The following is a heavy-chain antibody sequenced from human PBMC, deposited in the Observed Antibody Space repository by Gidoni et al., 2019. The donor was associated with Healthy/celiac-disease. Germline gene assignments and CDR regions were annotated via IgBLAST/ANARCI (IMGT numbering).Heavy chain of an antibody. CDR2: IYHSGST. Sequence: QVQLQESGPGLVMPSETQSLTCALSGHSSSSGYYWGWIRQPPGKGLEWIGSIYHSGSTYYNPSLKSRITISVDTSKNQFSLKLSSVTAADTAVYYCARDPGRFLEWFYFDYWGQGTLVTVSS. V-gene: IGHV4-38-2*02. D-gene: IGHD3-3*01. CDR3: ARDPGRFLEWFYFDY. CDR1: GHSSSSGYY. J-gene: IGHJ4*02.